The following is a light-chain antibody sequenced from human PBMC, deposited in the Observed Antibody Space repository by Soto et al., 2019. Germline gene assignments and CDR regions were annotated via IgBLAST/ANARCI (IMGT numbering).Light chain of an antibody. Sequence: VLTQPPSVSGAPGQRVTISCTGSSSNIGAGYDVHWYQQLPGTAPKLLIYGNSNRPSGVPDRFSGSKSATSASLAITGLQAEDEADYYCQSYDSSLSGWVFGGGTQLTVL. V-gene: IGLV1-40*01. CDR3: QSYDSSLSGWV. CDR2: GNS. CDR1: SSNIGAGYD. J-gene: IGLJ3*02.